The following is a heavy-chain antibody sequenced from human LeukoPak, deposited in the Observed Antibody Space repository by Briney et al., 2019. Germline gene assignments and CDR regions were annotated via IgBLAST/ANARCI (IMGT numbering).Heavy chain of an antibody. CDR1: GFTFSSYA. CDR2: ISSSGGDI. CDR3: ARLWGRDGYIWEDY. J-gene: IGHJ4*02. Sequence: GGSLRLSCAASGFTFSSYAMNWVRQAPGKGLEWTSYISSSGGDIYYADSVKGRFTVSRDNAKNSLFLQMNSLRAEDTAVYYCARLWGRDGYIWEDYWGQGTLVTVSS. D-gene: IGHD5-24*01. V-gene: IGHV3-48*03.